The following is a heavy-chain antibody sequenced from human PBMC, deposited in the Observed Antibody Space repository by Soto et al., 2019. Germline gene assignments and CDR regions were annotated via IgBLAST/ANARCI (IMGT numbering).Heavy chain of an antibody. V-gene: IGHV4-59*01. CDR2: IHYSGST. Sequence: SETLSLTCIVSGGSISGYYLSWIRQPPGKGLEWIVYIHYSGSTNYNPSLKSRVTISVDTSENQFSLKLSSVTAADTAVYYCARTRDLGYFDYWGQGNLVTVSS. CDR1: GGSISGYY. CDR3: ARTRDLGYFDY. D-gene: IGHD2-21*02. J-gene: IGHJ4*02.